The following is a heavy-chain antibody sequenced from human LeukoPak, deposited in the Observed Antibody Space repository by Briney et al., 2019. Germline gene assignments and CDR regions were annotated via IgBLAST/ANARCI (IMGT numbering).Heavy chain of an antibody. CDR3: TRGGSPIVVVPAAMSHWFDP. J-gene: IGHJ5*02. CDR1: GGSFSGYY. CDR2: INHSGST. V-gene: IGHV4-34*01. D-gene: IGHD2-2*01. Sequence: SETLSLTCAVYGGSFSGYYWSWIRQPPGKGLEWIGEINHSGSTNYNPSLKSRVTISVDTSKNQFSLKLSSVTAADTAVYYCTRGGSPIVVVPAAMSHWFDPWGQGTLVTVSS.